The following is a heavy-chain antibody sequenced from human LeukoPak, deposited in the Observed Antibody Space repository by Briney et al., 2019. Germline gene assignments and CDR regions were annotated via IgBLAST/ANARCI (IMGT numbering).Heavy chain of an antibody. V-gene: IGHV3-30*02. J-gene: IGHJ4*02. CDR3: AKKRGVGATAVTHFDY. CDR1: GFSFSSYG. D-gene: IGHD1-26*01. Sequence: GGSLRLSCATSGFSFSSYGFHWVRQAPGKGLEWLTFIRFDASKEYYIDSVKGRFTVSRDNSKNTLYLQMNSLRAEDTAVYYCAKKRGVGATAVTHFDYWGQGTLVTVSS. CDR2: IRFDASKE.